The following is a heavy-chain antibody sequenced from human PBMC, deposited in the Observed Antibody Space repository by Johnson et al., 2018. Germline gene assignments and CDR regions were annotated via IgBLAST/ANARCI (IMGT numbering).Heavy chain of an antibody. CDR2: ISYDGSNK. CDR1: GFTFSSYG. CDR3: AKDHGSSSWYWAEYVQH. J-gene: IGHJ1*01. Sequence: QVQLVQAGGGVVQPGRSLGLSCAASGFTFSSYGMHWVRQAPGKGLEWVAVISYDGSNKYYADSVKGRFTISRDNSKNTLYLQMNSLRAEDTEVYYWAKDHGSSSWYWAEYVQHWGQGTLVTVSS. V-gene: IGHV3-30*18. D-gene: IGHD6-13*01.